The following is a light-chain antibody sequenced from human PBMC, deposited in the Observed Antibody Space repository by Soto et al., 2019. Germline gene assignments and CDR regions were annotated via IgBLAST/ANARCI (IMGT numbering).Light chain of an antibody. CDR1: SSDIGTYNY. CDR2: EVS. V-gene: IGLV2-14*01. J-gene: IGLJ1*01. CDR3: SSYTASTTPYV. Sequence: QSALTQPASVSGSPGQSITISCIGTSSDIGTYNYVSWYQQHPGKAPKLMLYEVSNRPSGVSNRFSGSKSGITASLTISGLQAEDGADYYCSSYTASTTPYVFGTGTKVTVL.